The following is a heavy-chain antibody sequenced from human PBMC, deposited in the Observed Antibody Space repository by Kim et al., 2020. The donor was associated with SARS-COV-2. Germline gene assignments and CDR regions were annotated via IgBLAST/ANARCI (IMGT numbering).Heavy chain of an antibody. CDR3: AKDGADFGVVTYTQH. J-gene: IGHJ1*01. V-gene: IGHV3-30*18. CDR1: GFTFSSYG. CDR2: ISYDGSNK. Sequence: GGSLRLSCAASGFTFSSYGMHWVRQAPGKGLEWVAVISYDGSNKYYADSVKGRFTISRDNSKNTLYLQMNSLRAEDTAVYYCAKDGADFGVVTYTQHWGQGTLVTVSS. D-gene: IGHD3-3*01.